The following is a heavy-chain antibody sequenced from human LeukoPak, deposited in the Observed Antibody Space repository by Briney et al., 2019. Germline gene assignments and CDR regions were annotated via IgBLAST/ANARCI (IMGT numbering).Heavy chain of an antibody. CDR1: GGSFSGYY. D-gene: IGHD5-18*01. J-gene: IGHJ4*02. Sequence: SETLSLTCAVYGGSFSGYYWSWIRQPPGKGLEWIGEINHSGSTNYNPSLKSRVTISVDTSKNQFSLKLSSVTAADTAVYYCARGVLDTAPGFGYYFDYWGQGTLVTVFS. V-gene: IGHV4-34*01. CDR2: INHSGST. CDR3: ARGVLDTAPGFGYYFDY.